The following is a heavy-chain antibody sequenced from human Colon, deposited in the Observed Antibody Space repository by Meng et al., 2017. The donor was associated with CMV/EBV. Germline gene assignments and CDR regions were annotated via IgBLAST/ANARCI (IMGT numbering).Heavy chain of an antibody. CDR1: GFTFSNYA. J-gene: IGHJ4*02. Sequence: SGFTFSNYAMGWVRQAPGKGLEWVSTLSGSGTSTYFADSVKGRLTISRDNSNNTMFLQMNSLRAEDTALYYCVKDQGNSGYYQLDYWGQGSLVTVSS. V-gene: IGHV3-23*01. CDR3: VKDQGNSGYYQLDY. D-gene: IGHD3-22*01. CDR2: LSGSGTST.